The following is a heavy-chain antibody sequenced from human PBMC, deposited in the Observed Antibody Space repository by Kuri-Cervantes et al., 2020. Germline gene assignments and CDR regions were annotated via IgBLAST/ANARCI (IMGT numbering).Heavy chain of an antibody. V-gene: IGHV3-33*08. Sequence: GGSLRLSCAASGFTFSSYGMHWVRQAPGKGLEWVAVIWYDGSNKYYADSVKGRFTISRDNSKNTLYLQMNSLRAGDTAVYYCARSGSTVTTMGWYFDLWGRGTLVTVSS. D-gene: IGHD4-17*01. CDR2: IWYDGSNK. J-gene: IGHJ2*01. CDR1: GFTFSSYG. CDR3: ARSGSTVTTMGWYFDL.